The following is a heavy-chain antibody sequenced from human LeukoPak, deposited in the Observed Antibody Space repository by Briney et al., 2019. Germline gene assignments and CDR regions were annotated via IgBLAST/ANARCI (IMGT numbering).Heavy chain of an antibody. V-gene: IGHV3-23*01. CDR3: ASPARGYSYGYLWY. J-gene: IGHJ4*02. Sequence: GGSLRLSCAASGFTFSSYAMSWVRQAPGKGLEWVSAISGSGGSTYYADSVKGRFTISRDNSKNTLYLQMNSLRSEDTAVYYCASPARGYSYGYLWYWGQGTLVTVSS. CDR2: ISGSGGST. D-gene: IGHD5-18*01. CDR1: GFTFSSYA.